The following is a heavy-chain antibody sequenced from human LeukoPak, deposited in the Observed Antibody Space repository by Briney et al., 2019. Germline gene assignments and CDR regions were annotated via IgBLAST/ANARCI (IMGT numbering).Heavy chain of an antibody. Sequence: ASVKVSCKVSGYTLTELSMHWVRQAPGKGLEWMGGFDPEDGETIYAQKFQGRVTMTEDTSTDTAYMELSSLRSEDTAVYYCTTGWVSNSNAFDIWGQGTLIIVSS. CDR3: TTGWVSNSNAFDI. V-gene: IGHV1-24*01. J-gene: IGHJ3*02. D-gene: IGHD6-6*01. CDR1: GYTLTELS. CDR2: FDPEDGET.